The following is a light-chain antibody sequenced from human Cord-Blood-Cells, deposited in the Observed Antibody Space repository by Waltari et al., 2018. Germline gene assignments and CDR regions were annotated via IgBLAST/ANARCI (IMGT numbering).Light chain of an antibody. V-gene: IGLV3-21*01. CDR3: SSYTSSSTFV. CDR2: YDS. Sequence: SYVLTQPPSVSVAPGKTARITCGGNNIGSKSVNWYQQKPGQAPVLVIYYDSDRPSGIPERFSGSNSGNTASLTISGLQAEDEADYYCSSYTSSSTFVFGTGTKVTVL. J-gene: IGLJ1*01. CDR1: NIGSKS.